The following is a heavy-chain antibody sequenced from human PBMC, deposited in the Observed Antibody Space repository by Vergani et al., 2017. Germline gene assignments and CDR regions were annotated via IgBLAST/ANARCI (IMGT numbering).Heavy chain of an antibody. V-gene: IGHV3-7*01. J-gene: IGHJ6*02. CDR2: IKQDGSEK. D-gene: IGHD3-9*01. CDR1: GFTFSSHW. Sequence: EVQLVESGGGLVQPGGSLRLSCAASGFTFSSHWMSWVRQAPGKGLEWVANIKQDGSEKYYVDSVKGRFTISRDNAKNSLYLQMNSLRAEDTAVYYCARGGTFDWLPYGMDVWGQGTTVTVSS. CDR3: ARGGTFDWLPYGMDV.